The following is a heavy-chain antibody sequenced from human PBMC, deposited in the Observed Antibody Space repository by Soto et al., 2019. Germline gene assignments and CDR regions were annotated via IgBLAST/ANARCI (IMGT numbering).Heavy chain of an antibody. Sequence: VQLLESGGGLVQPGGSLRLSCEASGFTFSSNAMSWVRQAPGKGLEWVSSISNSGSTFYADSVKGRFSISRDNSKNTLYLQMNSLRADDTAVYYCAKDWVAGTGYFFDYWGQGTLVTVSS. CDR1: GFTFSSNA. J-gene: IGHJ4*02. D-gene: IGHD6-19*01. CDR2: ISNSGST. V-gene: IGHV3-23*01. CDR3: AKDWVAGTGYFFDY.